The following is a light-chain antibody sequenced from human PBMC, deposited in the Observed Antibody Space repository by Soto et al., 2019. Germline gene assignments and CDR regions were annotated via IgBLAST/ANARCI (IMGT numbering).Light chain of an antibody. CDR2: DAS. J-gene: IGKJ1*01. Sequence: EIMLTQSPATLSLSQRERDTLSCRASQRISGYLAWYQQRPGQAPRLLIYDASNRATGIPVRFSGSGSGTDFTLTISRLEPEDFAVYYCQQYGRSGTFGQGTKVDIK. CDR1: QRISGY. CDR3: QQYGRSGT. V-gene: IGKV3-20*01.